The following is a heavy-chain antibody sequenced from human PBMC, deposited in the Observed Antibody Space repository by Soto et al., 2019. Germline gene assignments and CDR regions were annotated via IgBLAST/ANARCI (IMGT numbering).Heavy chain of an antibody. CDR3: ATHEYGDLTFCY. D-gene: IGHD4-17*01. Sequence: QLQLQESGPGLVKPSETLSLTCTVSGGSITSSSYYWGWIRQPPGKGLEWIGTFYYSGSTYYNPSLKSRVTISVDTSKNQFSLKLSSVTAADTAVYYCATHEYGDLTFCYWGQGTLVTISS. CDR1: GGSITSSSYY. V-gene: IGHV4-39*01. CDR2: FYYSGST. J-gene: IGHJ4*02.